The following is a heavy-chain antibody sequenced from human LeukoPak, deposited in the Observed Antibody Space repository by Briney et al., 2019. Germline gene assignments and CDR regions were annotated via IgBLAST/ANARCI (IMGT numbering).Heavy chain of an antibody. CDR3: ARGGYYGSGSNNFDY. J-gene: IGHJ4*02. V-gene: IGHV1-69*13. D-gene: IGHD3-10*01. CDR1: GGTFSSYA. Sequence: GASVKVSCKASGGTFSSYAISWVRQAPGQGLEWMGGIIPIFGTANYAQKFQDRVTITADESTSTAYMELSSLRSEDTAVYYCARGGYYGSGSNNFDYWGQGTLVTVSS. CDR2: IIPIFGTA.